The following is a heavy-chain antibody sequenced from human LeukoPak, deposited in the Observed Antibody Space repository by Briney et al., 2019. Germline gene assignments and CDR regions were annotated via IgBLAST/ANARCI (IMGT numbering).Heavy chain of an antibody. V-gene: IGHV3-73*01. Sequence: GGSLRLSCAASGFTFSGSAMQWVRQASGKGLEWVGRIRSKANSYATAYAASVKGRFTISRDDSKNTLYLQMNSLETEDTAVYYCTTEGITMIRRWNYWGQGTLVTVSS. CDR1: GFTFSGSA. CDR3: TTEGITMIRRWNY. CDR2: IRSKANSYAT. D-gene: IGHD3-22*01. J-gene: IGHJ4*02.